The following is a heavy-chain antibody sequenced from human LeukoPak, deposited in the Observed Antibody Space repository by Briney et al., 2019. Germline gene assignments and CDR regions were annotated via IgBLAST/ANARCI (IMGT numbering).Heavy chain of an antibody. D-gene: IGHD3-10*02. Sequence: PSETLSLTCAVYGGSLSGYYWSWIRQPPGKGLEWIGEINHSGSTNYNPSLKSRVTISVDTSKNQFSLKLSSVTAADTAVYYCARWLVRGVYYYYGMDVWGQGTTVTVSS. V-gene: IGHV4-34*01. J-gene: IGHJ6*02. CDR3: ARWLVRGVYYYYGMDV. CDR1: GGSLSGYY. CDR2: INHSGST.